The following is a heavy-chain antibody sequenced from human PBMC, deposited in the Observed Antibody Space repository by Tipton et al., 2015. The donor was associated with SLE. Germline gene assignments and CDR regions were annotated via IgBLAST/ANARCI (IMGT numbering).Heavy chain of an antibody. V-gene: IGHV4-34*01. J-gene: IGHJ4*02. CDR2: INHSGST. CDR1: GGSFSGYY. CDR3: ARVRYNWNVSYFDY. Sequence: LRLSCAVYGGSFSGYYWSWIRQPPGKGLEWIGEINHSGSTNYNPSLKSRVTISVDTSKNQFSLKLSSVTAADTAVYYCARVRYNWNVSYFDYWGQGTLVTVSS. D-gene: IGHD1-20*01.